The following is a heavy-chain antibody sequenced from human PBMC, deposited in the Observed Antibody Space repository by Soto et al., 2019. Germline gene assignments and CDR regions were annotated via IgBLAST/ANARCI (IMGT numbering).Heavy chain of an antibody. CDR3: ARAPSSSLYLTYWYFDL. CDR1: GFTCSSYW. CDR2: IKQEGSEK. D-gene: IGHD6-13*01. J-gene: IGHJ2*01. Sequence: GGCLRLSCAASGFTCSSYWMSWVRQARGKGLEWVAYIKQEGSEKYYVHSVKGRCTISRDNAKNSLYLQMNSLRAEDTAEYYCARAPSSSLYLTYWYFDLWGRGTLVTVSS. V-gene: IGHV3-7*03.